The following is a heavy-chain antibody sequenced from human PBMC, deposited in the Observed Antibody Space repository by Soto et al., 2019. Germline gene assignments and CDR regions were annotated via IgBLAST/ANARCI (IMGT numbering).Heavy chain of an antibody. CDR2: INGRGNYI. Sequence: EVQVVESGGDLVKPGGSLRLSCASSGFTFSTYTMNWLRQAPGKGLEWVSSINGRGNYIYYADSVKGRFTISRDNAKNSLYLQMDRLRAEDTALYYCVREDGIVGANSAFDYWGLGALVTVSS. J-gene: IGHJ4*02. CDR3: VREDGIVGANSAFDY. CDR1: GFTFSTYT. D-gene: IGHD1-26*01. V-gene: IGHV3-21*01.